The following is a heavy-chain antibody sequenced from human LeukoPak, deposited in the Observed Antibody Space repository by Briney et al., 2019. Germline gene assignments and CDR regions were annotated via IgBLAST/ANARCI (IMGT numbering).Heavy chain of an antibody. J-gene: IGHJ5*02. CDR2: MNPSSGNR. D-gene: IGHD4-11*01. CDR1: GYTFTSYD. CDR3: ARGRGKLQPRGKNWFDP. V-gene: IGHV1-8*01. Sequence: GASVKVSCKASGYTFTSYDINWGRQATGQGLEWMGWMNPSSGNRGYAQKFQGRVTMTRNTSISTAYMELSSLRSEDTAVYYCARGRGKLQPRGKNWFDPWGQGTLVTVSS.